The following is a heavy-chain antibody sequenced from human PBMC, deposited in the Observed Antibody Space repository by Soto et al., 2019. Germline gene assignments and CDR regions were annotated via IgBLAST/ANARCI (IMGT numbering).Heavy chain of an antibody. CDR3: ARGFRVAATRWWFDP. CDR2: ISTYNGNT. J-gene: IGHJ5*02. Sequence: QVQLVQSGAEVKKPGDSVKVSRKASGYTFTSYDISWVRQAPGQGLEWMGWISTYNGNTNYAQKLQGRVTMTTDTSTSTAYMELRSLRSDDTAVYYCARGFRVAATRWWFDPWGQGTLVTVSS. D-gene: IGHD2-15*01. V-gene: IGHV1-18*01. CDR1: GYTFTSYD.